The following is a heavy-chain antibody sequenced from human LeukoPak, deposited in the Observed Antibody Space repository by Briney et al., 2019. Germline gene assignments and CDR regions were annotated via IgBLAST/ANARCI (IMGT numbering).Heavy chain of an antibody. CDR2: IYYSGST. CDR3: ARDFSSSSTVYYYYYMDV. CDR1: GGSISSSSYY. V-gene: IGHV4-39*07. D-gene: IGHD6-6*01. J-gene: IGHJ6*03. Sequence: PSETLSLTCTVSGGSISSSSYYWGWIRRPPGKGLEWIGSIYYSGSTYYNPSLKSRVTISLDTSKNQFSLKLSSVTAADTAIYYCARDFSSSSTVYYYYYMDVWGKGTTVTVSS.